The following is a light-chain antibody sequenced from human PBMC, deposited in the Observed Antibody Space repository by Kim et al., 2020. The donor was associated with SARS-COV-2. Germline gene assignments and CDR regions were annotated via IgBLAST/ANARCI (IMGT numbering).Light chain of an antibody. CDR2: DAS. V-gene: IGKV1-5*01. CDR3: QQYSTYSWT. Sequence: AAIGDRVTITCRASQSINNWLAWYQQKPGKAPKVLIYDASTWQSGVPSRFSGSKSGTEFTLTISSLQPDDSAVYYCQQYSTYSWTFGRGTKVDIK. CDR1: QSINNW. J-gene: IGKJ1*01.